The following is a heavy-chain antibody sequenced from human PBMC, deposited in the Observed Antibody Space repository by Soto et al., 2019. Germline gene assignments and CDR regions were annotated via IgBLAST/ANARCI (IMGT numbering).Heavy chain of an antibody. CDR1: GYTFTSYG. D-gene: IGHD6-6*01. CDR3: AGTLLAARPFYYYYGMDV. CDR2: ISAYNGNT. J-gene: IGHJ6*02. Sequence: QVQLVQSGAEVKKPGASVKVSCKASGYTFTSYGISWVRQAPGQGLEWMGWISAYNGNTNYAQKLQGRVTMTTDTSTSTAYMELRSLRSDDTAVYYCAGTLLAARPFYYYYGMDVWGQGTTVTVSS. V-gene: IGHV1-18*01.